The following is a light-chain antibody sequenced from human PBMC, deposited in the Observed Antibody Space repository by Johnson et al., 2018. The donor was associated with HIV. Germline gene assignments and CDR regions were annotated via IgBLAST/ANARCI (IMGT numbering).Light chain of an antibody. Sequence: QSVLTQPPSVSAAPGQRVNISCSGNISNIESYFVSWYQQLPGAAPTLLIYEDNKRPSGIPDRFSGSKSGATATLGITGLQPGDEADYYCGIWDASLSPLYVFGSGTTITGL. CDR1: ISNIESYF. J-gene: IGLJ1*01. CDR3: GIWDASLSPLYV. V-gene: IGLV1-51*02. CDR2: EDN.